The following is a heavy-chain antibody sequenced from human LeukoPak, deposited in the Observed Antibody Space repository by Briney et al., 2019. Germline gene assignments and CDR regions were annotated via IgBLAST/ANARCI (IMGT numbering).Heavy chain of an antibody. CDR3: ARDVDYDYFDY. Sequence: SETLSLTCAVYGGSFSGYYWSWIRQPPGKGLEWIGEINHSGSTNYNPSLKSRVTISVDTSKNQFSLKLSSVTAVDTAVYYCARDVDYDYFDYWGQGTLVTVSS. CDR2: INHSGST. D-gene: IGHD4-17*01. J-gene: IGHJ4*02. V-gene: IGHV4-34*01. CDR1: GGSFSGYY.